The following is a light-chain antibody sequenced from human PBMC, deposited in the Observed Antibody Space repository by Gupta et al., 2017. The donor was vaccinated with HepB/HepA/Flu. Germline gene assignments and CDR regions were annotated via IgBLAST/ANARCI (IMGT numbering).Light chain of an antibody. CDR3: QHRGNSPFT. CDR2: DAS. CDR1: QSVNSY. V-gene: IGKV3-11*01. Sequence: EIVLTQSPATLSLSPGERATISCRASQSVNSYLTCYLQKPGQAHRLLIYDASHRATGIPARFSGSGSGTDFTLTISRLEPEVFAFYYCQHRGNSPFTFGHGTKVDI. J-gene: IGKJ3*01.